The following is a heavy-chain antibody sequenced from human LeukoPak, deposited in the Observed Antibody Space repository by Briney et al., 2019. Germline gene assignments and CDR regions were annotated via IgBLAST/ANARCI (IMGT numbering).Heavy chain of an antibody. J-gene: IGHJ3*02. D-gene: IGHD3-3*01. V-gene: IGHV4-39*02. Sequence: SETLSLTCTVSGGSISSSSYYWGWIRQPPGKGLEWIGSIYYSGSPYYNPSLKSRVTISVDTSKKQFSLKLSSVTAADTAVYYCAREKRMAWLSALNDAFDIWGQGTMVTVSS. CDR3: AREKRMAWLSALNDAFDI. CDR1: GGSISSSSYY. CDR2: IYYSGSP.